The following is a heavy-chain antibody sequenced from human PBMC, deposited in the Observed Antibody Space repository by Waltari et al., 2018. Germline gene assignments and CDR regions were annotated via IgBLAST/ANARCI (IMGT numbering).Heavy chain of an antibody. Sequence: QVPLVQPPAAAKKPGSSVKVPCRAAVCTSTGDYLRWCRGAPGQGLVWRGRINPNSGGTNYAQKFQGRVTMXRDTXISTAYMELSRLRSDDTXXYYCAIQGRITMVQGAHXGTWGQGTLVTVSS. V-gene: IGHV1-2*05. CDR3: AIQGRITMVQGAHXGT. CDR1: VCTSTGDY. CDR2: INPNSGGT. J-gene: IGHJ5*02. D-gene: IGHD3-10*01.